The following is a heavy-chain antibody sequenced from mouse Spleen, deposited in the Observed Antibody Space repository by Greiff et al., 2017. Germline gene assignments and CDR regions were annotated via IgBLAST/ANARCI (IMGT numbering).Heavy chain of an antibody. V-gene: IGHV1-39*01. CDR2: INPNYGTT. CDR3: ARAKTYYFDY. Sequence: EVKLQQSGPELVMPGASVKISCKASGYSFTDYNMNWVRQSNGESLEWIGVINPNYGTTIYNQNFRDRATLTVDQSSNTAYMQLNSLTSEDSAVYYCARAKTYYFDYWGQGTTLTVSS. J-gene: IGHJ2*01. CDR1: GYSFTDYN.